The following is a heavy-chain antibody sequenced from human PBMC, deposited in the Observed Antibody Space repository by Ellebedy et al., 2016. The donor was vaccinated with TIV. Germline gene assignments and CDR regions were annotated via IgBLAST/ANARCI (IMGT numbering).Heavy chain of an antibody. V-gene: IGHV3-21*01. J-gene: IGHJ4*02. Sequence: GGSLRLSCAASEFTFSTYSMNWVRQAPGKGLEWVSSISSSSSYIYYADSVKGRFTISRDNAKNSLYLQMSSLRAEDTAVYYCARLHGDYRFDYWGQGTLVTVSS. D-gene: IGHD4-17*01. CDR3: ARLHGDYRFDY. CDR2: ISSSSSYI. CDR1: EFTFSTYS.